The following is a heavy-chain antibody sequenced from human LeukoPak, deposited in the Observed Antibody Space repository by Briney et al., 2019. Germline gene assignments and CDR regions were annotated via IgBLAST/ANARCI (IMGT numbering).Heavy chain of an antibody. V-gene: IGHV3-30*04. CDR2: ISYDGSNK. J-gene: IGHJ4*02. Sequence: PGGSLRLSCAASGFTFSSYAMHWVRQAPGKGLEWVAVISYDGSNKYSADSLKGRFTISRDNSKNTLYLQMNSMRAEDTAVYYCAREYSGYDYFTRYFDYWGQGTLVTVSS. CDR1: GFTFSSYA. CDR3: AREYSGYDYFTRYFDY. D-gene: IGHD5-12*01.